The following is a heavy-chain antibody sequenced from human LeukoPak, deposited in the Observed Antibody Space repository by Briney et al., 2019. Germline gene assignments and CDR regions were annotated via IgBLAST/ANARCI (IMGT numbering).Heavy chain of an antibody. D-gene: IGHD3-16*01. CDR2: ISAKSENR. J-gene: IGHJ6*02. V-gene: IGHV3-48*02. Sequence: GGSLRLSCAASGFTFSNFGMNWVRQAPGKGLEWISYISAKSENRYYADSMKGRFTISRDKGKNSLYLQMSSLRDEETGVYYCARDLGGSKGGLDVWGQGTTVTVS. CDR3: ARDLGGSKGGLDV. CDR1: GFTFSNFG.